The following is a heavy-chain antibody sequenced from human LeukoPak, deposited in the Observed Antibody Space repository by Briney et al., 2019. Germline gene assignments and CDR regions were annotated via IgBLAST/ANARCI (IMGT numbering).Heavy chain of an antibody. D-gene: IGHD2-2*02. V-gene: IGHV4-4*07. CDR1: GGSISGFD. CDR3: ARGGYCSSTSCSTFDY. Sequence: SETLSLTCTVSGGSISGFDWNWIRQSAGKGLEWIGRISFSGSTNYNPSLQSRVTISVDTSKNQFSLKLSSVTAADTAVYYCARGGYCSSTSCSTFDYWGQGTLVTVSS. J-gene: IGHJ4*02. CDR2: ISFSGST.